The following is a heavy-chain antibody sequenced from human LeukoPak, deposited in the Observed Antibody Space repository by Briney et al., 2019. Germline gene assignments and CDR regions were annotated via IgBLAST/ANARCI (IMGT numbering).Heavy chain of an antibody. CDR1: GYSISSGYY. J-gene: IGHJ4*02. CDR3: ASYPVVIAGGDY. CDR2: IYHSGST. Sequence: SETLSLTCTVSGYSISSGYYWGWIRQHPGKGLEWIGSIYHSGSTYYNPSLKSRVTISVDTSKNQFSLKLSSVTAADTAVYYCASYPVVIAGGDYWGQGTLVTVSS. V-gene: IGHV4-38-2*02. D-gene: IGHD2-21*01.